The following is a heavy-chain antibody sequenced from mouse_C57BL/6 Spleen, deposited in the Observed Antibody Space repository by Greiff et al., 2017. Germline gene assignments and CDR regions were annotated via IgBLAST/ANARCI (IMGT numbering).Heavy chain of an antibody. CDR2: IDPANGNT. CDR3: ARPFYGSSYGFAY. V-gene: IGHV14-3*01. CDR1: GFNIKNTY. Sequence: VQLQQSVAELVRPGASVKLSCTASGFNIKNTYMHWVKQRPEQGLEWIGRIDPANGNTKYAPKFQGKATITADTSSNTAYLQLSSLTSEATAIYYCARPFYGSSYGFAYWGQGTLVTVSA. D-gene: IGHD1-1*01. J-gene: IGHJ3*01.